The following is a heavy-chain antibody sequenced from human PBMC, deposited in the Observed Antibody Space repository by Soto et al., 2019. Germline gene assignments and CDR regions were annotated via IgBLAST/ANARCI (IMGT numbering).Heavy chain of an antibody. J-gene: IGHJ4*02. D-gene: IGHD4-4*01. Sequence: PSETLSLTWSVSWRSMSSNYWSWIRQSPDKGLEWLGYVFYGGTDYNPSLEGRVSMSVETPKSQFSLKLTSVTEADTAVYYCASYRGAFYSDSLGQGIQVTVSS. CDR3: ASYRGAFYSDS. CDR1: WRSMSSNY. CDR2: VFYGGT. V-gene: IGHV4-59*01.